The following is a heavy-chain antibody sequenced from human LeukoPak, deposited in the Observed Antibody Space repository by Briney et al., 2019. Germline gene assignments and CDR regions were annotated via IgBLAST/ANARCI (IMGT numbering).Heavy chain of an antibody. D-gene: IGHD3-22*01. CDR3: ARGSYYDSSGYYKALAFDI. V-gene: IGHV1-2*02. CDR2: INPNSGGT. CDR1: RHTLTGYY. J-gene: IGHJ3*02. Sequence: ASVKVSCKASRHTLTGYYMHWVRQAPGQGLEWMGWINPNSGGTNYAQKFRGRVTMTRDTSISTAYMELSRLRSDDTAVYYCARGSYYDSSGYYKALAFDIWGQGTMVTVSS.